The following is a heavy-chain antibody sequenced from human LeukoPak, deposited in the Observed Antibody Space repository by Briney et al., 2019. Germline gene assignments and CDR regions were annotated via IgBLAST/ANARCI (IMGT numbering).Heavy chain of an antibody. CDR1: GYTFTSYG. Sequence: GPSVKVSCKASGYTFTSYGISWVRQAPGQGLEWMGWISAYNGNTNYAQKLQGRVTMTTDTSTSTAYMELRSLRSDDTAVYYCARDGRSSWYDQYYFDYWGQGTLVTVSS. D-gene: IGHD6-13*01. V-gene: IGHV1-18*01. CDR2: ISAYNGNT. J-gene: IGHJ4*02. CDR3: ARDGRSSWYDQYYFDY.